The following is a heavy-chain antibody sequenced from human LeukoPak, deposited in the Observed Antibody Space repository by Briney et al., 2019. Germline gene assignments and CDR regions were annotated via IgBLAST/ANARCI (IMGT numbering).Heavy chain of an antibody. CDR3: AREHTSGWGGLDY. D-gene: IGHD6-19*01. Sequence: GGSLRLSCAASGLTFSTYSMSWVRQAPGKGLEWVSSITSSSYIYYADSVKGRFSISRDNAKNSLFLQMNSLRAEDTAVYYCAREHTSGWGGLDYWGQGTLVTVSS. CDR1: GLTFSTYS. CDR2: ITSSSYI. V-gene: IGHV3-21*01. J-gene: IGHJ4*02.